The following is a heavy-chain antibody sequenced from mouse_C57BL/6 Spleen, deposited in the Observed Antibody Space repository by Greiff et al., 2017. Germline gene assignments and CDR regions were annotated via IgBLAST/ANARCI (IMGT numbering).Heavy chain of an antibody. CDR2: IYPRSGNT. CDR3: ARQGLNSAWFAY. D-gene: IGHD3-3*01. CDR1: GYTFTSYG. Sequence: VKLMESGAELARPGASVKLSCTASGYTFTSYGISWVKQRTGQGLEWIGEIYPRSGNTYYNAKFKGKATLTADKSSSTAYMELRSLTSDDSAVYFCARQGLNSAWFAYWGQGTLVTVSA. J-gene: IGHJ3*01. V-gene: IGHV1-81*01.